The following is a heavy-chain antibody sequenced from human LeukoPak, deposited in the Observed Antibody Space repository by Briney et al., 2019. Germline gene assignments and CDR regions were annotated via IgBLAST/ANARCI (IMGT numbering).Heavy chain of an antibody. Sequence: GASVKVSCKASGYTFTSYGISWVRQAPGQGLEWMGIINPSGGSTSYAQKFQGRVTMTRDTSTSTVYMELSSLRSEDTAVYYCARDRPNYGDYDLGWFDPWGQGTLVTVSS. J-gene: IGHJ5*02. D-gene: IGHD4-17*01. CDR3: ARDRPNYGDYDLGWFDP. CDR1: GYTFTSYG. V-gene: IGHV1-46*01. CDR2: INPSGGST.